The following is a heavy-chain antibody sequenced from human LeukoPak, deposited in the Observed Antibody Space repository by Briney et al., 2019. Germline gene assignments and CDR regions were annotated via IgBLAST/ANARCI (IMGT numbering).Heavy chain of an antibody. V-gene: IGHV3-23*01. D-gene: IGHD2-2*01. J-gene: IGHJ4*02. Sequence: GGSLRLSCAASGFTFSGYAMSWVRQAPGKGLEWVSAISGSGGSTYYADSVKGRFTISRDNSKNTLYLQMNSLRAEDTAVYYCAKDPLDQLLFDYWGQGTLVTVSS. CDR3: AKDPLDQLLFDY. CDR2: ISGSGGST. CDR1: GFTFSGYA.